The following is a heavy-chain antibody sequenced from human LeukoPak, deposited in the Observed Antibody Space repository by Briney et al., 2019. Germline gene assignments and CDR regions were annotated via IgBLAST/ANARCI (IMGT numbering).Heavy chain of an antibody. D-gene: IGHD6-13*01. CDR2: IIPIFGTT. Sequence: SVKVSCKASGGTFSNYAISWVRQAPGQGLEWMGGIIPIFGTTNYAQKFQDRVTITADKSMSTAYMELSSLRSEDTAVYYCARVVGLTGYSSSWYSGYYYYMDVWGKGTTVTVSS. CDR1: GGTFSNYA. CDR3: ARVVGLTGYSSSWYSGYYYYMDV. V-gene: IGHV1-69*06. J-gene: IGHJ6*03.